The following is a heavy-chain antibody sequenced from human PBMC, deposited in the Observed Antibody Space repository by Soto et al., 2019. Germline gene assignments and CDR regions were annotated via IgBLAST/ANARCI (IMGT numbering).Heavy chain of an antibody. CDR2: ISAYNGNT. CDR1: GYTFTSYG. CDR3: ARDPTPRGAFDI. D-gene: IGHD1-26*01. Sequence: AAVKVSCKASGYTFTSYGISWVRQAPGQGLEWMGWISAYNGNTNYAQKLQGRVTMTTDTSTSTAYMELRSLRSDDTAVYYCARDPTPRGAFDIWGQGTMVTVSS. V-gene: IGHV1-18*01. J-gene: IGHJ3*02.